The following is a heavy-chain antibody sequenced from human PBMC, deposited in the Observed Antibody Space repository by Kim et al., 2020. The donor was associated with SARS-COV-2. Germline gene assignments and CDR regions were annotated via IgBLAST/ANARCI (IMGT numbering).Heavy chain of an antibody. CDR1: GGSFSGYY. D-gene: IGHD4-17*01. Sequence: SETLSLTCAVYGGSFSGYYWSWIRQPPGKGLEWIGEINHSGSTNYNPSLKSRVTISVDTSKNQFSLKLSSVTAADTAVYYCAPRWGLTTVVSNWGQGTLVTVSS. CDR2: INHSGST. J-gene: IGHJ4*02. CDR3: APRWGLTTVVSN. V-gene: IGHV4-34*01.